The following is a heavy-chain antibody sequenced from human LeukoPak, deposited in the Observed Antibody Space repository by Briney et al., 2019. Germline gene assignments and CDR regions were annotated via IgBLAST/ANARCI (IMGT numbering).Heavy chain of an antibody. CDR3: ARVKQQLVRLLGRDTTYYYYYYMDV. CDR2: ISISSNYI. D-gene: IGHD6-13*01. Sequence: PGGSLRLSCAASGFTFSRYSMNWVRQAPGKGLEWVSSISISSNYIYYPDSLKGRFTISRDNAKNSLYLQMNSLRAEDTAVYYCARVKQQLVRLLGRDTTYYYYYYMDVWGKGTTVTVSS. J-gene: IGHJ6*03. V-gene: IGHV3-21*01. CDR1: GFTFSRYS.